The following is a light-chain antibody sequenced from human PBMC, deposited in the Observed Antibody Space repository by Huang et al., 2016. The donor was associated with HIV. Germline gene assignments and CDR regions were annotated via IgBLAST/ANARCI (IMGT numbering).Light chain of an antibody. CDR1: QNVGSN. J-gene: IGKJ1*01. Sequence: EVLMTQSPDILSVSPGDRATFSCRASQNVGSNLAWSQQRPGHAPRLLIYAASTRATGVPARFSGGGAGTEFTLTISRLQSEDFATYYCQQYNTWPPWAFGQGTTVEI. CDR2: AAS. V-gene: IGKV3-15*01. CDR3: QQYNTWPPWA.